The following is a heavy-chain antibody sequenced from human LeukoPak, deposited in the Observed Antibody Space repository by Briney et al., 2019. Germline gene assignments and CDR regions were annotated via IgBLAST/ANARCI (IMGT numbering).Heavy chain of an antibody. CDR2: ISYDGSNK. V-gene: IGHV3-30*03. Sequence: GGSLRLSCAASGFTFSSYGMQWVRQAPGKGLEWVAVISYDGSNKYYADSVKGRFTISRDNSKNTLYLQMNSLRAEDMAVYYCARDRSMPSAGEPFDYWGQGTLVTVSS. D-gene: IGHD2-2*01. CDR1: GFTFSSYG. CDR3: ARDRSMPSAGEPFDY. J-gene: IGHJ4*02.